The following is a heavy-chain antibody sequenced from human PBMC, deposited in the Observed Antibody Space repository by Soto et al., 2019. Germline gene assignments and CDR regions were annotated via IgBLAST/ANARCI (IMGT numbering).Heavy chain of an antibody. CDR2: INPNSGGT. D-gene: IGHD6-6*01. CDR1: GYTFTGYY. CDR3: ARDQESSSPTGYYGMDV. V-gene: IGHV1-2*02. J-gene: IGHJ6*02. Sequence: ASVKVSCKASGYTFTGYYMHWVRQAPGQGLEWVGWINPNSGGTNYAQKFQGRVTMTRDTSISTAYMELSRLRSDDTAVYYCARDQESSSPTGYYGMDVWGQGTTVTVS.